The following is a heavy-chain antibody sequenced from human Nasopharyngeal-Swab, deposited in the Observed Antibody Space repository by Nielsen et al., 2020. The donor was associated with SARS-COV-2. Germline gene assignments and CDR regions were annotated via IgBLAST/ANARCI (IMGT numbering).Heavy chain of an antibody. D-gene: IGHD6-6*01. CDR2: IYYSGST. V-gene: IGHV4-59*08. CDR1: GGSISSYY. Sequence: SETLSLTCTVSGGSISSYYWSWIRQPPGKGLEWIGYIYYSGSTNYNPSLKSRVTISVDTSKNQFSLKLSSVTAADTAVYYCARHKSEYDAFYIWGQGTMVTVSS. CDR3: ARHKSEYDAFYI. J-gene: IGHJ3*02.